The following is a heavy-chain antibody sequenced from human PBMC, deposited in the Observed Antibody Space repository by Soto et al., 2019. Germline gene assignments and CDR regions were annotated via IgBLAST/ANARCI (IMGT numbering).Heavy chain of an antibody. Sequence: ASVKVSCKASGYTFTSYGISWVRQAPGQGLEWMGWISAYNGNTNYAQKLQGRVTMTTDTSTSTAYMELRSLRSDDTAVYYCAIAPYDILTLGAIKYYFDYWGQGTLVTVSS. CDR2: ISAYNGNT. CDR3: AIAPYDILTLGAIKYYFDY. J-gene: IGHJ4*02. D-gene: IGHD3-9*01. CDR1: GYTFTSYG. V-gene: IGHV1-18*01.